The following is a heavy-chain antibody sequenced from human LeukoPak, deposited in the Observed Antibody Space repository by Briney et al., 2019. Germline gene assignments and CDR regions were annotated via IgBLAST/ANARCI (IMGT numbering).Heavy chain of an antibody. CDR1: GFTFSSYA. Sequence: GGSLRLSCAASGFTFSSYAMSWVRQAPGKGLEWVSAISGSGGSTYYADSVKGRLTTSRDNSKKTLYLQMNSLTAEDTAVYYCAKNGEPHYYMDVWGKGTTVTVSS. V-gene: IGHV3-23*01. CDR3: AKNGEPHYYMDV. J-gene: IGHJ6*03. CDR2: ISGSGGST. D-gene: IGHD1-14*01.